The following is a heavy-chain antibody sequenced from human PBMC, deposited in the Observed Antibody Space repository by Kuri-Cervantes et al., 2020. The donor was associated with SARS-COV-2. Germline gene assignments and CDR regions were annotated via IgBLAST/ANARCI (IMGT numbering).Heavy chain of an antibody. CDR1: GYTFTSYG. CDR3: AREVSVGATYDAFDI. Sequence: SVKVSCKASGYTFTSYGISWVRQAPEQGLEWMGGIIPIFGTANYAQKFQGRVTITADKSTSTAYMELSSLRSDDTAVYYCAREVSVGATYDAFDIWGQGTMVTVSS. CDR2: IIPIFGTA. V-gene: IGHV1-69*06. D-gene: IGHD1-26*01. J-gene: IGHJ3*02.